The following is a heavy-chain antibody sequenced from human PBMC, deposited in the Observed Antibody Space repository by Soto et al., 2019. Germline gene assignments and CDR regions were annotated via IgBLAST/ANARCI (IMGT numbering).Heavy chain of an antibody. Sequence: SETLSLTCTVSGGSISSSSYYWGWIRQPPGKGLEWIGSIYYSGSTYYNPSLKSRVTISVDTSKNQFSLKLSSVTAADTAVYYCEEAINYYYMDVWSKGTTVTVSS. CDR2: IYYSGST. J-gene: IGHJ6*03. CDR1: GGSISSSSYY. V-gene: IGHV4-39*01. D-gene: IGHD2-21*01. CDR3: EEAINYYYMDV.